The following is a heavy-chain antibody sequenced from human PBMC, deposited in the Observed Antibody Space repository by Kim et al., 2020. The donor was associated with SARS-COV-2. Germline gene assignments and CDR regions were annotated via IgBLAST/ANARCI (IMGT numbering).Heavy chain of an antibody. V-gene: IGHV3-30*18. D-gene: IGHD5-18*01. CDR1: GFTFSSYG. CDR3: AKGRERGYSYGYFDYYFDY. CDR2: ISYDGSNK. Sequence: WGSLRLSCAASGFTFSSYGMHWVRQAPGKGLEWVAVISYDGSNKYYADSVKGRFTISRDNSKNTLYLQMNSLRAEDTAVYYCAKGRERGYSYGYFDYYFDYWGQGTLVTVSS. J-gene: IGHJ4*02.